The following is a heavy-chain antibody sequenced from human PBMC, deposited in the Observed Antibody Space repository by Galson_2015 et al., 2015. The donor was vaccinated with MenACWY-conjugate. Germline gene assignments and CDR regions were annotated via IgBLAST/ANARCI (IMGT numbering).Heavy chain of an antibody. J-gene: IGHJ3*01. V-gene: IGHV4-39*01. CDR2: INFRGRT. D-gene: IGHD2-2*01. CDR1: GGSISSVTDY. CDR3: VALTAAGTLL. Sequence: TLSLTCSVSGGSISSVTDYWAWIRQPPGEGLEWIASINFRGRTFFLPSLQSRVTISVDTSKNQFSLRLRSVTAADTAVYYCVALTAAGTLLWGPGTLVTVSS.